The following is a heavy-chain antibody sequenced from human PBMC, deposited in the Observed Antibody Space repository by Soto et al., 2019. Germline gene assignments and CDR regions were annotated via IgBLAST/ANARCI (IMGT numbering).Heavy chain of an antibody. Sequence: ASVKVSCKSSGYTFINYYVHWVRQAPGQGLEWMGMINPSGGRTTYPQKFRGRVTMTRDTSTSTVYVELSSLRSDDTAVFYCAREKASTSLLTHYYAMDVWGQGTTVTV. CDR3: AREKASTSLLTHYYAMDV. CDR1: GYTFINYY. V-gene: IGHV1-46*01. CDR2: INPSGGRT. J-gene: IGHJ6*02.